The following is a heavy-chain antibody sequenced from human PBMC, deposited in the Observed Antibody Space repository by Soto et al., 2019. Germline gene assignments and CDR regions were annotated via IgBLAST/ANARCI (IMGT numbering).Heavy chain of an antibody. D-gene: IGHD6-13*01. Sequence: AETLSLTCTFSGVSIINYYWTCIRHSAGKGLEWVGRIYSSGSASYNPSLKSRLTMSVDTSKNQITLKLTSVTAADTALYYCARKTTYSSSWFEYWGHGTLVNVSS. CDR2: IYSSGSA. CDR1: GVSIINYY. V-gene: IGHV4-4*07. J-gene: IGHJ5*01. CDR3: ARKTTYSSSWFEY.